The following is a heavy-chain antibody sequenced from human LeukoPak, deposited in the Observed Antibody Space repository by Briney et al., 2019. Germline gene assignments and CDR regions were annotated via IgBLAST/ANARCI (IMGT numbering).Heavy chain of an antibody. V-gene: IGHV4-31*03. J-gene: IGHJ4*02. CDR3: ARYCSSTKCPFDY. Sequence: SQTLSLTCTVSGGSISSGFYYWSWIRPHPGKGLEWVGYIHHSGTAFYNPSLKSRVTISMDTSKNEFSLRLSAVTDADTAVYYCARYCSSTKCPFDYWGQGTLVTVSP. CDR2: IHHSGTA. D-gene: IGHD2-2*01. CDR1: GGSISSGFYY.